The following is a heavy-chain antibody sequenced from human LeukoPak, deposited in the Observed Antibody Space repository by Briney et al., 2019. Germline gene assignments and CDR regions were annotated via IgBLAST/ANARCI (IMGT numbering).Heavy chain of an antibody. J-gene: IGHJ4*02. V-gene: IGHV4-4*07. CDR3: ARAPGGNSPFDY. D-gene: IGHD4-23*01. CDR2: IYTSGNS. CDR1: GGSINGYY. Sequence: SETLSFTCTVSGGSINGYYWSWIRQPAGKGLEWIGRIYTSGNSNYNPSLKSRVTMSLDTSKNQFSLKVRSVTAADTAMYYCARAPGGNSPFDYWGQGTLVTVSS.